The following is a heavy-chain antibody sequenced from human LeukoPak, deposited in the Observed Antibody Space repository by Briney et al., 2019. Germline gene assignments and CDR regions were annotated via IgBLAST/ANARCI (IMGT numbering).Heavy chain of an antibody. V-gene: IGHV3-30*18. CDR1: GFTFSSYG. J-gene: IGHJ4*02. CDR3: AKDFGIFGVVIWD. D-gene: IGHD3-3*01. CDR2: ISYDGSNK. Sequence: GGSLRLSCAASGFTFSSYGMHWVRQAPGKGLEWVAVISYDGSNKYYADSVKGRFTISRDNYKNTLYLQMNSLRAEDTAVYYCAKDFGIFGVVIWDWGQGTLVTVSS.